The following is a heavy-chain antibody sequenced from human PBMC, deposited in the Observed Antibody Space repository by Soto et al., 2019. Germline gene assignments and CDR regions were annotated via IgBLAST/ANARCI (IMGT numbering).Heavy chain of an antibody. CDR3: ASRERVDAFDV. J-gene: IGHJ3*01. D-gene: IGHD1-26*01. CDR1: GGTIISHA. CDR2: IIPILGSA. V-gene: IGHV1-69*01. Sequence: QVQLVQSGAEVKRPGSSVKVSCKASGGTIISHAISWVRQAPGQGLEWMGGIIPILGSANYAQKFQDRLTIIADASTRTTYMELSSLRSDDAAVYYCASRERVDAFDVWGQGTLVTVSS.